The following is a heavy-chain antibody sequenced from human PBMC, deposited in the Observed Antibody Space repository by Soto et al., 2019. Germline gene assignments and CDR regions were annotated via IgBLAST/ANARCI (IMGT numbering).Heavy chain of an antibody. CDR2: IDSEGSST. CDR1: GFIFSSYW. Sequence: EVQLVESXGGLVQPGGSLRLSCAASGFIFSSYWMHWVRQAPGKGLVWVSRIDSEGSSTTYADSVKGRFAISRDNAKTTLYLQMNSLRVEYTAVYNCARAWGPYELCYWCQTTLVTVSS. V-gene: IGHV3-74*01. J-gene: IGHJ4*02. D-gene: IGHD2-2*01. CDR3: ARAWGPYELCY.